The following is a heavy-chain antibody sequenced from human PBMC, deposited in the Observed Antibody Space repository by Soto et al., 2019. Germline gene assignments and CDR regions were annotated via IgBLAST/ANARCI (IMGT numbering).Heavy chain of an antibody. CDR1: GFTFSKAW. J-gene: IGHJ6*02. CDR3: TAAGVRGVAMSGMDV. Sequence: DVQLVESGGGLVNPGGSLRLSCRTSGFTFSKAWMRWVRQAPGKGLEWVGRIRSNADGGTVEYAAPVKGRFIISRDDSTNTLYLQMNSLDTEDTGVYYCTAAGVRGVAMSGMDVWAQGTAVTVSS. V-gene: IGHV3-15*01. CDR2: IRSNADGGTV. D-gene: IGHD3-10*01.